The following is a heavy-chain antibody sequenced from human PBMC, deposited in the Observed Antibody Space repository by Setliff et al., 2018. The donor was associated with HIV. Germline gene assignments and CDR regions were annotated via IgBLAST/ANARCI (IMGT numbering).Heavy chain of an antibody. CDR1: GYSISSGYY. CDR2: IYHSGST. CDR3: ARGNDYYDSSGYFPPDY. V-gene: IGHV4-38-2*02. J-gene: IGHJ4*02. D-gene: IGHD3-22*01. Sequence: KTSETLSLTCTVSGYSISSGYYWGWIRQPPGKGLEWIGSIYHSGSTYYNPSLKSRVTISVDTSKNQFSLKLCSVTAEDTAVYYCARGNDYYDSSGYFPPDYWGQGTLVTVSS.